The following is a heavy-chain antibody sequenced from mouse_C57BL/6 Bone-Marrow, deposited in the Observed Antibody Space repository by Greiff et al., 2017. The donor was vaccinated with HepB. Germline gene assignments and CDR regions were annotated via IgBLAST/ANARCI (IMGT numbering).Heavy chain of an antibody. V-gene: IGHV1-9*01. CDR1: GYTFTGYW. CDR3: ARSLITTVVENYAMDY. D-gene: IGHD1-1*01. Sequence: QVQLKESGAELMKPGASVKLSCKATGYTFTGYWIEWVKQRPGHGLEWIGEILPGSGSTNYNEKFKGKATFTADTSSNTAYMQLSSLTTEDSAIYYCARSLITTVVENYAMDYWGQGTSVTVSS. J-gene: IGHJ4*01. CDR2: ILPGSGST.